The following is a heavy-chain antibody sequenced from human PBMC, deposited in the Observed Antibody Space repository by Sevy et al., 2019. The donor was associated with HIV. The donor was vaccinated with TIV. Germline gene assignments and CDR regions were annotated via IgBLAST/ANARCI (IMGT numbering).Heavy chain of an antibody. CDR2: ISSSSNYI. J-gene: IGHJ4*02. D-gene: IGHD2-2*01. CDR3: ARDGGCSSTACLLYFDY. Sequence: GGSLRLSCVVSGFTFSKYPMNWVRQAPGKGLEWVSSISSSSNYIYYGDSVKGRFTISRDNAKNSLYLQMNSLRDDDTAVYYCARDGGCSSTACLLYFDYWGQGTLVTVSS. V-gene: IGHV3-21*01. CDR1: GFTFSKYP.